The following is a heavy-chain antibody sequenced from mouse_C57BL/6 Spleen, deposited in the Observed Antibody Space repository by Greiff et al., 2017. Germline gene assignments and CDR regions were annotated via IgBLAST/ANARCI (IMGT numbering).Heavy chain of an antibody. V-gene: IGHV1-7*01. CDR2: INPSSGYT. CDR1: GYTFTSYW. J-gene: IGHJ1*03. CDR3: ARSRPDHWYFDV. Sequence: QVQLKESGAELAKPGASVKLSCKASGYTFTSYWMHWVKQRPGQGLEWIGYINPSSGYTKYNQKFKDKATLTADKSSSTAYMQLSSLTSEDSAVYYCARSRPDHWYFDVWGTGTTVTVSS.